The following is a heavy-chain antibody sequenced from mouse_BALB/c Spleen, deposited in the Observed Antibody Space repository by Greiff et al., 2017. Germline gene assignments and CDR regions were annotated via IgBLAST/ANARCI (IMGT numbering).Heavy chain of an antibody. Sequence: EVKLMESGGGLVKPGGSLKLSCAASGFTFSSYAMSWVRQTPEKRLEWVASISSGGSTYYPDSVKGRFTISRDNARNILYLQMSSLRSEDTAMYYCASGRGSSYARGLSYYFDYWGQGTTLTVSS. V-gene: IGHV5-6-5*01. CDR2: ISSGGST. J-gene: IGHJ2*01. D-gene: IGHD1-1*01. CDR3: ASGRGSSYARGLSYYFDY. CDR1: GFTFSSYA.